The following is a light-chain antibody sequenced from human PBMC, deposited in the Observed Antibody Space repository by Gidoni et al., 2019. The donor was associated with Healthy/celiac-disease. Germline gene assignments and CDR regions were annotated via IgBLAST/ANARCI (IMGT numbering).Light chain of an antibody. J-gene: IGKJ5*01. CDR3: QQLNSYPIT. Sequence: DIQLTQSPSFLSASVVDRVTITCRASQGISSYLAWYQQKPGKAPKLLIYAASTLQSGVPSRFSGSGSGTEFTLTISSLQPEDFATYYCQQLNSYPITFXQXTRLXIK. CDR2: AAS. V-gene: IGKV1-9*01. CDR1: QGISSY.